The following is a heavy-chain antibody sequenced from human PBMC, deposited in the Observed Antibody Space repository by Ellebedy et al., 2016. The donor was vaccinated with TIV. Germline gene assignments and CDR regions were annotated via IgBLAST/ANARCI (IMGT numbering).Heavy chain of an antibody. D-gene: IGHD6-6*01. CDR1: EDTYA. V-gene: IGHV1-69*10. CDR2: IIPLLGAT. Sequence: AASVKVSCKTTEDTYAVSWVRQAPRQGLEWMGGIIPLLGATNYAETFQGRLTILADTSTNTAYMELNSLTFEDTAMYFCAREGSSGEGSLDSWGQGTLVTVSS. CDR3: AREGSSGEGSLDS. J-gene: IGHJ4*02.